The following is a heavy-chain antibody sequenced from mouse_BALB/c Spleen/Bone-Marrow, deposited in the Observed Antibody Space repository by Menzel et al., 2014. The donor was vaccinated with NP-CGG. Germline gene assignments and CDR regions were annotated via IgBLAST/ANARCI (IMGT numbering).Heavy chain of an antibody. J-gene: IGHJ2*01. Sequence: EVMLVESGGGLVQPGGSRKLSCAASGFTFSSFGMHWVRQAPEKGLEWVAYISSGNSTIFYADTVKGRFTVSRGNPKNTLFLQMTSLRSEDTAMYFCTRGGNWDDFDSWGQGTTLTVSS. CDR2: ISSGNSTI. D-gene: IGHD4-1*01. CDR3: TRGGNWDDFDS. CDR1: GFTFSSFG. V-gene: IGHV5-17*02.